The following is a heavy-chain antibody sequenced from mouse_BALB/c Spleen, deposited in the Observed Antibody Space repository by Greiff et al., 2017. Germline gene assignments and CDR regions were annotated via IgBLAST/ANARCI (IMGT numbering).Heavy chain of an antibody. CDR3: AREGGYDAMDD. CDR1: GFTFSSFG. CDR2: ISSGSSTI. J-gene: IGHJ4*01. Sequence: EVKLLESGGGLVQPGGSRKLSCAASGFTFSSFGMHWVRQAPGKGLEWVAYISSGSSTIYYADTVKGRFTISRDNPKNTLFLQMTSLRSEDTAMYNCAREGGYDAMDDWGQGTSVTVSS. V-gene: IGHV5-17*02.